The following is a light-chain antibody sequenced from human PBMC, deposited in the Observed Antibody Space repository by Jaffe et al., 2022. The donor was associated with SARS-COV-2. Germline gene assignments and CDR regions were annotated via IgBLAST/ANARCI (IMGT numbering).Light chain of an antibody. J-gene: IGKJ5*01. V-gene: IGKV2-30*01. Sequence: VVMTQYPLSLAVRVGQSASISCKSSHTLVFADGDTYLNWFYQRPGRSPRRLIYKVSNRDSGVPDRFRGSGSVSDFTLEISRVEAEDVGIYFCMQGTYRPTFAQGTRLEI. CDR1: HTLVFADGDTY. CDR2: KVS. CDR3: MQGTYRPT.